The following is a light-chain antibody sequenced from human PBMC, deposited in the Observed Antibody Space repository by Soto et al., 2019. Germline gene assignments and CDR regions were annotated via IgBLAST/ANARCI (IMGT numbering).Light chain of an antibody. V-gene: IGKV2-28*01. Sequence: DIVMTQSPLSLPVTPGEPASISCSSSQSLLHSNGYNYLDWYLQKPGQSQQLLIYLGSNRASGVPDRFSGGGSGTDFTLKISRVEAEDVGVYYCMQALQTPLITFGQVTRLEIK. CDR3: MQALQTPLIT. J-gene: IGKJ5*01. CDR1: QSLLHSNGYNY. CDR2: LGS.